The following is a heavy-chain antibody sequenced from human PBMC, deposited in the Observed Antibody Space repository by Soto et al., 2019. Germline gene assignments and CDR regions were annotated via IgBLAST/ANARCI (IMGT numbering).Heavy chain of an antibody. V-gene: IGHV1-18*01. CDR2: ISPYNGDT. Sequence: ASVKVCCKTSGYTFTNYGINWVRQAPGQGLEWMGWISPYNGDTNYAQKLHGRVTMTTDTSTSTAYMEVRSLRSDDTAVFYCGREAGLMPAALPIDYWGQGTLVTVSS. CDR1: GYTFTNYG. CDR3: GREAGLMPAALPIDY. J-gene: IGHJ4*02. D-gene: IGHD2-2*02.